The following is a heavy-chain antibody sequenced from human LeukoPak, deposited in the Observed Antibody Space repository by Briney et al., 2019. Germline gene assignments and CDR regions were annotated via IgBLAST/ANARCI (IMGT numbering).Heavy chain of an antibody. CDR2: IYYSGST. J-gene: IGHJ4*02. CDR3: AREGPGDYSNYEDY. CDR1: GGSISSSSYY. Sequence: SETLSLTCTVSGGSISSSSYYWGWIRQPPGKGLEWIGSIYYSGSTYYNPSLKSRVTISVDTSKNQFSLKLSSVTAADTAVYYCAREGPGDYSNYEDYWGQGTLVTVSS. V-gene: IGHV4-39*02. D-gene: IGHD4-11*01.